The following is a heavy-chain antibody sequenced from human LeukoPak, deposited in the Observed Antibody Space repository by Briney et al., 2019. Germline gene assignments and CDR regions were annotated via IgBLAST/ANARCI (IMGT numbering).Heavy chain of an antibody. CDR2: IYYSGST. J-gene: IGHJ6*03. V-gene: IGHV4-39*07. CDR3: ARVSCSGVSCYHYYYYMDV. D-gene: IGHD2-15*01. CDR1: GGSISSSSYY. Sequence: KASETLSLTCTVSGGSISSSSYYWGWIRQPPGKGLGWIGSIYYSGSTYYNPSLKSRVTISVDTPKNQFFLNLNSVTAADTAVYYCARVSCSGVSCYHYYYYMDVWGRGTTVTVSS.